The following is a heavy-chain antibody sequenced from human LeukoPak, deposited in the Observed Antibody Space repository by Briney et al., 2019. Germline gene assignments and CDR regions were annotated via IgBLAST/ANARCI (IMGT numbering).Heavy chain of an antibody. D-gene: IGHD5-12*01. CDR2: INHSGST. CDR1: GGSFSGYY. V-gene: IGHV4-34*01. CDR3: ARLGALVATDAFDI. J-gene: IGHJ3*02. Sequence: PSETLSLTCAVYGGSFSGYYWSWIRQPPGKGLEWIGEINHSGSTNYNPSLKSRVTISVDTSKNHFSLKLSSVTAADTAVYYCARLGALVATDAFDIWGQGTMVTVSS.